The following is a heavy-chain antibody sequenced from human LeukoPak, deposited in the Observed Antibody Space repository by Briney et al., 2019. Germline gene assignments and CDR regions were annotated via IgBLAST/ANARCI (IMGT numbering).Heavy chain of an antibody. J-gene: IGHJ4*02. CDR3: ARFQHLGYSRIAAAGEEPFDY. V-gene: IGHV1-46*01. Sequence: ASVKVSCKASGYTFTSYYMHWVRQAPGQGLEWMGIINPSGGSTSYAQKFQGRVTMTRDMSPSTVYMELSSLRSEDTAVYYCARFQHLGYSRIAAAGEEPFDYWGQGTLVTVSS. D-gene: IGHD6-13*01. CDR1: GYTFTSYY. CDR2: INPSGGST.